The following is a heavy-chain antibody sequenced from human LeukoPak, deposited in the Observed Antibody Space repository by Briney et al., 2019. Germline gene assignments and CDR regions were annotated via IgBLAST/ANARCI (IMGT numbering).Heavy chain of an antibody. J-gene: IGHJ6*02. CDR3: LRYGPGGIEARKRYYGMDV. CDR2: INQDGSEK. V-gene: IGHV3-7*05. Sequence: GGSLRLSCAASGFTFSIYWMSWVRQAPGKGLEWVASINQDGSEKYYVDSVKGRCTISRDNAKTSLYLQMSSLRAEDAAAYYCLRYGPGGIEARKRYYGMDVWGQGTTVSVSS. D-gene: IGHD6-6*01. CDR1: GFTFSIYW.